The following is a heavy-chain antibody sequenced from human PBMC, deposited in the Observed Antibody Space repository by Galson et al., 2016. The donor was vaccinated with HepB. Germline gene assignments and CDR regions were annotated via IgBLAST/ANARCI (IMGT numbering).Heavy chain of an antibody. CDR1: GGSISRSSYY. Sequence: LSLTCTVSGGSISRSSYYWGWIRQPAGKGLEWIGSIYYSRSTYYNPSLGGRVTISIDTSKNQFSLKLTSVTAADTAVYYCAGAGDLTENYFQYWGQGALVAVSS. CDR2: IYYSRST. V-gene: IGHV4-39*07. D-gene: IGHD7-27*01. J-gene: IGHJ4*02. CDR3: AGAGDLTENYFQY.